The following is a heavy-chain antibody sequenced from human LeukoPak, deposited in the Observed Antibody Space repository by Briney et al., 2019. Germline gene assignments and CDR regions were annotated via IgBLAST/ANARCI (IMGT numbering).Heavy chain of an antibody. V-gene: IGHV4-34*01. CDR3: SGWRSSSSLNYYYYYGMDV. CDR2: IYYSGST. J-gene: IGHJ6*02. CDR1: GGSFSGYY. D-gene: IGHD6-6*01. Sequence: SETLSLTCAVYGGSFSGYYWSWIRQHPGKGLEWIGYIYYSGSTYYNPSLKSRVTISVDTSKNQFSLKLSSVTAADTAVYYCSGWRSSSSLNYYYYYGMDVWGQGTTVTVSS.